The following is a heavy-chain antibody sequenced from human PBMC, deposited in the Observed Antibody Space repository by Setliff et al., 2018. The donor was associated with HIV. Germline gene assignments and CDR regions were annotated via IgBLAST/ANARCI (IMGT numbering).Heavy chain of an antibody. Sequence: ASVKVSCKTSGYMFIAYGMSWVRRAPGQGLEWMGWIGPYNGRTEYAQEFQGRVSLTIDESTSTAYMELSSLRSEDTAVYYCARDQGAVAGPTYWYFDLWGRGTLVTVSS. V-gene: IGHV1-18*01. CDR1: GYMFIAYG. J-gene: IGHJ2*01. D-gene: IGHD6-19*01. CDR2: IGPYNGRT. CDR3: ARDQGAVAGPTYWYFDL.